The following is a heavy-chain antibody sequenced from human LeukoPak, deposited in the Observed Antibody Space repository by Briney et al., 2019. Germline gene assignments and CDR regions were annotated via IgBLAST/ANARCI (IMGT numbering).Heavy chain of an antibody. CDR1: GGSISSSGYY. Sequence: SETLSLTCTVSGGSISSSGYYWGWIRQPPGRGLGWIGSIYYSGSTYYNPSLESRVTISVDTSKNQFSLRLTSVTAADTAVYYCARDEGYTTGFDRDYWGQGTLVTVSS. D-gene: IGHD1-1*01. V-gene: IGHV4-39*07. CDR2: IYYSGST. CDR3: ARDEGYTTGFDRDY. J-gene: IGHJ4*02.